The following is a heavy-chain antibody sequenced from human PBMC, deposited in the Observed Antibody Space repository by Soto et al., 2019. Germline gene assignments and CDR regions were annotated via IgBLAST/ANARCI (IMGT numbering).Heavy chain of an antibody. V-gene: IGHV4-4*09. D-gene: IGHD2-15*01. CDR1: GGSITSYY. J-gene: IGHJ6*03. Sequence: SETLSLTCTVSGGSITSYYWSWLRQPPGKGLEWIGYIYDSGTTNCNPSLMSRVTISGETSKNQFSLKLSSVTAADMAVYYCARTVVVVVAATPVYYYYYMDGWGKGTTGTVSS. CDR2: IYDSGTT. CDR3: ARTVVVVVAATPVYYYYYMDG.